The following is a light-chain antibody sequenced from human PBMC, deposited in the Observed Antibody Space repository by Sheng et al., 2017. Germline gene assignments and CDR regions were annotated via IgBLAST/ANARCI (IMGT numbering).Light chain of an antibody. CDR2: AAS. CDR1: QSISSY. J-gene: IGKJ4*01. Sequence: DIQMTQSPSSVSASVGDRVTITCRASQSISSYLNWYQQKPGKAPKLLIYAASSLQSGVPSRFSGSGSGTDFTLTISSLQPEDFATYYCQQSYSTFSLTFGGGTKVEIK. V-gene: IGKV1-39*01. CDR3: QQSYSTFSLT.